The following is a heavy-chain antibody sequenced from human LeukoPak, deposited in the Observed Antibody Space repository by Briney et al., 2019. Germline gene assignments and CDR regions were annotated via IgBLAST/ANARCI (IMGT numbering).Heavy chain of an antibody. Sequence: SETLSLTCTVSDFSISRGYYWGWIRQPPGKGLEWIGYIYYSGSTNYNPSLKSRVTISVETSKNEFSLKLRSVTAADTAVYYCARVTGYRIEDYFDYWGQGTLVTVSS. D-gene: IGHD6-13*01. V-gene: IGHV4-61*01. CDR2: IYYSGST. CDR3: ARVTGYRIEDYFDY. CDR1: DFSISRGYY. J-gene: IGHJ4*02.